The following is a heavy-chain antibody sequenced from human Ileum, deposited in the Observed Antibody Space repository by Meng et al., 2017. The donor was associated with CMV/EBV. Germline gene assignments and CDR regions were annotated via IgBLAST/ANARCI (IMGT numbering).Heavy chain of an antibody. J-gene: IGHJ4*02. CDR2: VHYTGTT. Sequence: QGQLPEAGPGLVKPSETLSLTCTVSGGSISTNSDYWGWVRQPPGKGLEWIATVHYTGTTYYNPSLKSPVIISIDTSKNQFSLRLTSVTAADTAVYYCARDRTVGPTPDGSLGAWGQGTLVTVSS. V-gene: IGHV4-39*07. D-gene: IGHD1-26*01. CDR1: GGSISTNSDY. CDR3: ARDRTVGPTPDGSLGA.